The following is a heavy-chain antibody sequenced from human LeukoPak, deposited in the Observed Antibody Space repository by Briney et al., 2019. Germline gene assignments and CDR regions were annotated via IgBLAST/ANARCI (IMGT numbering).Heavy chain of an antibody. D-gene: IGHD3-9*01. CDR3: AREWAYDILTGYYINPPDY. V-gene: IGHV3-23*01. CDR1: GFSFSSSV. Sequence: GGSLRLSCAASGFSFSSSVMSWVRQAPGRGLEWVSAISGGGGSTYYADSVKGRFNISRDSSKNTPYLQMNSLRAEDTAVYYCAREWAYDILTGYYINPPDYWGQGTLVTVSS. J-gene: IGHJ4*02. CDR2: ISGGGGST.